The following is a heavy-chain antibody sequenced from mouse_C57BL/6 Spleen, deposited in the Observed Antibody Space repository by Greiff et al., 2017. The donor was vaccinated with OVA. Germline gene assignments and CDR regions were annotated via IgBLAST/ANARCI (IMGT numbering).Heavy chain of an antibody. Sequence: DVQLVESEGGLVQPGSSMKLSCTASGFTFSDYYMAWVRQVPEKGLEWVANINYDGSSTYYLDSLKSRFIISRDNAKNILYLQMSSLKSEDTATYYCARGYYYGSSSCAMDYWGQGTSVTVSS. CDR1: GFTFSDYY. D-gene: IGHD1-1*01. CDR2: INYDGSST. CDR3: ARGYYYGSSSCAMDY. J-gene: IGHJ4*01. V-gene: IGHV5-16*01.